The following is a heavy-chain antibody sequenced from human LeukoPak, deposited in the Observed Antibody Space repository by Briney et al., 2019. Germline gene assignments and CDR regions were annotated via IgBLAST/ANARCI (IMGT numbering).Heavy chain of an antibody. J-gene: IGHJ4*02. CDR3: ARGGGDFIDY. CDR2: INHSGST. D-gene: IGHD2-21*02. Sequence: PSETLSLTCTVSGGSISSSYYYWSWIRQPPGKGLEWIGEINHSGSTNYNPSLKSRVTISVDTSKNQFSLKLSSVTAADTAVYYCARGGGDFIDYWGQGTLVTVSS. V-gene: IGHV4-39*07. CDR1: GGSISSSYYY.